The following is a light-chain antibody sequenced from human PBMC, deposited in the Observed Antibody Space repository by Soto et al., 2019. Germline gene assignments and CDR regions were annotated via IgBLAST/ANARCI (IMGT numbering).Light chain of an antibody. Sequence: QSALTQPASMSGSPGQSIAISCTGTSSDVGSYDRVSWYQHHPGKAPTLMIYEVNKRPSGVSDRFSGSKSGNTASLTISGLQAEDEADYYCCSSVGSPNWVFGGGTKLTVL. CDR2: EVN. V-gene: IGLV2-23*02. CDR3: CSSVGSPNWV. J-gene: IGLJ3*02. CDR1: SSDVGSYDR.